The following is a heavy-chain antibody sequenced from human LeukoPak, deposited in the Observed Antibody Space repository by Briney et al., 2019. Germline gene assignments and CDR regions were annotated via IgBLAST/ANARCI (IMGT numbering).Heavy chain of an antibody. J-gene: IGHJ5*02. Sequence: SETLSLTCTVSGGSITRSSYYWGWIRQPPGKGLEWIGSIYYSGSTQYKSSLKSRVTILVDTFKNQFSLKLSSVTAADTAVYYCAREISDSSGQNWFDPWGQGTLVTVSS. V-gene: IGHV4-39*07. CDR2: IYYSGST. CDR1: GGSITRSSYY. CDR3: AREISDSSGQNWFDP. D-gene: IGHD3-22*01.